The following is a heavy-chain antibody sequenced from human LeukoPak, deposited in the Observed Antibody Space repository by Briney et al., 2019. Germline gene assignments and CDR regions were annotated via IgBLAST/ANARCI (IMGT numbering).Heavy chain of an antibody. V-gene: IGHV3-23*01. CDR2: IGGSDGRT. CDR1: GFTFSSYA. J-gene: IGHJ3*02. Sequence: GGSLRLSCAASGFTFSSYAMSWVRQAPGKGLEWVSAIGGSDGRTYYADSVKGRFIISRDNSKNTLYLQMNSLRAEDTAVYYCAKGEFDAFDIWGQGTMVTVSS. CDR3: AKGEFDAFDI.